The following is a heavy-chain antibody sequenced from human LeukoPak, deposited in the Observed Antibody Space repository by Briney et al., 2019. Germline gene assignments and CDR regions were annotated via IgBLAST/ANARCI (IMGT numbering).Heavy chain of an antibody. V-gene: IGHV3-53*01. J-gene: IGHJ6*02. CDR1: GFTVSSNY. CDR2: IYSGGST. Sequence: GGSLRLSCAASGFTVSSNYMSWVRQAPGKGLEWVSVIYSGGSTYYADSVKGRFTISRDNSKNTLYLQMNSLRAEDTAVYYCARDRVGQLYYYGMDVWDQGTTVTVSS. D-gene: IGHD1-1*01. CDR3: ARDRVGQLYYYGMDV.